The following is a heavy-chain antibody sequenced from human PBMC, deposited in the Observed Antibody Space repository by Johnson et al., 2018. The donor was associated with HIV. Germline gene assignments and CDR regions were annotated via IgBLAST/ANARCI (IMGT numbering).Heavy chain of an antibody. Sequence: VQLVESGGGLIQPGTSLRLSCAASGFTFDDYGMSWVRQAPGKGLEWVSGINWNGGSIGYADSVKGRFTISRDNAKNSLYLQMNSLRAEDTAVYYCARAAYYYDTSGYYGAFDIWGQGTMVTVSS. CDR3: ARAAYYYDTSGYYGAFDI. CDR2: INWNGGSI. J-gene: IGHJ3*02. CDR1: GFTFDDYG. V-gene: IGHV3-20*04. D-gene: IGHD3-22*01.